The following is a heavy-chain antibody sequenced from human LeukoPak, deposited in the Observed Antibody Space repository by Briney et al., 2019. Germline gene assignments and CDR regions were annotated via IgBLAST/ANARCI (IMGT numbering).Heavy chain of an antibody. CDR3: ARRRRGTSYNPFDS. CDR2: ISYTGST. V-gene: IGHV4-59*08. CDR1: GDSISSYY. D-gene: IGHD1-1*01. J-gene: IGHJ4*02. Sequence: SETLSLTCTVSGDSISSYYWSWIRQPPGKGLEWIGYISYTGSTNQNPSLQSRVTISIDTSTSHLSLSLISVTAADTAVYYCARRRRGTSYNPFDSWGQGTLVIVSS.